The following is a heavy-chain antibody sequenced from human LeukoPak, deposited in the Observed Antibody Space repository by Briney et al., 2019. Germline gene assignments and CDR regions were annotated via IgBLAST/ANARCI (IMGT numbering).Heavy chain of an antibody. CDR3: AREKLKWELHYYFDY. CDR2: ISAYNGNT. V-gene: IGHV1-18*01. D-gene: IGHD1-26*01. Sequence: GASVKVSCKASGYTFTSYGISWVRQAPGQGLEWMGWISAYNGNTNYAQKLQGRVTMTTDTSTSTAYMELRSLRSDDTAVYYCAREKLKWELHYYFDYWGQGTLVTVSS. CDR1: GYTFTSYG. J-gene: IGHJ4*02.